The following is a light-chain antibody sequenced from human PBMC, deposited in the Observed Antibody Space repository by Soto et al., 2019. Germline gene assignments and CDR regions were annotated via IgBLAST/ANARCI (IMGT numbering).Light chain of an antibody. CDR3: SSYAGSNPPYA. V-gene: IGLV2-8*01. J-gene: IGLJ1*01. Sequence: QSALTQPPSASGSPGQSVTISCTGTSSDVGGYNYVSWYQQHPGKAPKLMIYEVSKRPSGVPDRFSGSKSGNTASLTVSGLQAGDEADYYCSSYAGSNPPYAFGTGTKLTVL. CDR1: SSDVGGYNY. CDR2: EVS.